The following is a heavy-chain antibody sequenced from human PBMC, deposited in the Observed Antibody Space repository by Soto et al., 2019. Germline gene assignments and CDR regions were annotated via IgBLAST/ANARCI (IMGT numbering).Heavy chain of an antibody. Sequence: SVKVSCKASGGTFSSYAISWVRQAPGQGLEWMGGLIPIFGTANYAQKFQGRVTITADESTSTAYMELSSLRSEDTAVYHCARELYSCGAECPYYMDYWGQGTPVTVSS. CDR1: GGTFSSYA. D-gene: IGHD2-21*01. CDR2: LIPIFGTA. CDR3: ARELYSCGAECPYYMDY. J-gene: IGHJ4*02. V-gene: IGHV1-69*13.